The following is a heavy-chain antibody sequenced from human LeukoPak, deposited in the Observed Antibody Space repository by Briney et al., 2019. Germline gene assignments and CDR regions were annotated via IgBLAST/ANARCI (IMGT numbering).Heavy chain of an antibody. V-gene: IGHV3-30*18. CDR3: AKDSSGYAFDY. CDR1: GFPFSSYG. J-gene: IGHJ4*02. Sequence: GRSLRLSCAASGFPFSSYGMHWVRQAPGKGLEWVAVISYDGSNKYYADSVKGRFTISRDNSKNTLYLQMNSLRAEDTAVYYCAKDSSGYAFDYWGQGTLVTVSS. D-gene: IGHD3-22*01. CDR2: ISYDGSNK.